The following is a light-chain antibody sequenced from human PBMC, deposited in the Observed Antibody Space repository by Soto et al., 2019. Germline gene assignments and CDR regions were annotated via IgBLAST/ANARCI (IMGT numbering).Light chain of an antibody. CDR1: RGIARG. CDR2: GAS. Sequence: DLQMTQSPSSVSASVGDTVTITCRASRGIARGLAWYQQKPGKAPKLLIYGASTLKSGVPLRFSGSVSGTDFTLTISGLQPDDFATYFCQQSNSFPYTFGPGTKLQIK. V-gene: IGKV1-12*02. J-gene: IGKJ2*01. CDR3: QQSNSFPYT.